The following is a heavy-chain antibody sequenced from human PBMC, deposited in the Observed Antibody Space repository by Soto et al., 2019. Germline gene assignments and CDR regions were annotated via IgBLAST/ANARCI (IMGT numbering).Heavy chain of an antibody. D-gene: IGHD3-16*01. CDR3: ARLPVLSLVAVWGFDY. J-gene: IGHJ4*02. CDR1: GYIFTSYW. V-gene: IGHV5-10-1*01. Sequence: PGESLKISCKVSGYIFTSYWISCVRQMPGKGLEWMGRIDPTDSYTDYSPSLQGHVTISVDKSINTAYLQWSSLKASDSAMYYCARLPVLSLVAVWGFDYRGLGTLVTVPQ. CDR2: IDPTDSYT.